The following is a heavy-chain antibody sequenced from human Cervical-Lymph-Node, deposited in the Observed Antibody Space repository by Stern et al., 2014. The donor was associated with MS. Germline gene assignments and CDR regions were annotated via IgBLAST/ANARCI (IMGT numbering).Heavy chain of an antibody. CDR1: GGSITNRDY. Sequence: VPLQESGPGLVKPSETLSLTCTVSGGSITNRDYWGWIRQSPGKGLEWIGSVYYSGITYYRPSFNIRATLSIAPPRTQFFLSLTSVTATDTAVYFCARGVTAVTNYVPNWCFDLWGRGTLVTVSS. J-gene: IGHJ2*01. V-gene: IGHV4-39*02. D-gene: IGHD4-11*01. CDR3: ARGVTAVTNYVPNWCFDL. CDR2: VYYSGIT.